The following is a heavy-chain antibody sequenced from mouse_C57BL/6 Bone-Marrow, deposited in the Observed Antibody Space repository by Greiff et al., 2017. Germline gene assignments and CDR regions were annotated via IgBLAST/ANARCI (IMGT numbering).Heavy chain of an antibody. CDR1: GFTFSSYG. CDR2: ISSGGSYT. Sequence: EVQLVESGGDLVKPGGSLKLSCAASGFTFSSYGMSWVRQTPDKRLEWVATISSGGSYTYYPDSVKGRFTISRDNAKNTLYLQMSSLKSEDTAMYYCARHGDYDPFYAMDYWGQGTSVTVSS. D-gene: IGHD2-4*01. J-gene: IGHJ4*01. V-gene: IGHV5-6*01. CDR3: ARHGDYDPFYAMDY.